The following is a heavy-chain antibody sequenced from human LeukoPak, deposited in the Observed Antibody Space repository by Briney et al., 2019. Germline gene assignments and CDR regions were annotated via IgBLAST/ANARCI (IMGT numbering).Heavy chain of an antibody. D-gene: IGHD2-21*02. CDR2: IYYSGST. Sequence: PSETLSLTCTVSGGSISSGVYYWSWIRQHPGKGLEWIGYIYYSGSTYYNPPLKSRVTISVDTSKTQFSPKLSSVTAADTVVYYCARDRVVVTATSSYWYFDLWGRGTLVTVSS. CDR1: GGSISSGVYY. V-gene: IGHV4-31*03. CDR3: ARDRVVVTATSSYWYFDL. J-gene: IGHJ2*01.